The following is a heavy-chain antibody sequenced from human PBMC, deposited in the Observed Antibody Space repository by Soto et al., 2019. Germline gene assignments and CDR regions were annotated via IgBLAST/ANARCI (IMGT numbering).Heavy chain of an antibody. CDR2: ISAYDGYT. D-gene: IGHD3-22*01. Sequence: ASVKVSCKASGYTFTSYGINWVRQAPGQGLEWLGWISAYDGYTNYAQILQGRVSMTTDTSTKTAYMELRSLRSDDTAMYYCARGGFSDRSGARNYYYYGMKVWGQGTKVTVSS. J-gene: IGHJ6*02. V-gene: IGHV1-18*01. CDR3: ARGGFSDRSGARNYYYYGMKV. CDR1: GYTFTSYG.